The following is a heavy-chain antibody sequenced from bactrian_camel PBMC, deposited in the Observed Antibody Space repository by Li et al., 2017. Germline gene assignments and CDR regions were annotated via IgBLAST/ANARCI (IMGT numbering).Heavy chain of an antibody. Sequence: HVQLVESGGGLVQPGGSLRLSCVASEFPYYSNCMGWFRQAPGKEREGVAAVFTGGARTGPGTPYYADSVKGRFNVSRDSVKNSMYLQMNSLKPEDTAMYYCATNLGGADWSRPPVWGAWGQGTQVTVS. CDR1: EFPYYSNC. CDR2: VFTGGARTGPGTP. J-gene: IGHJ6*01. D-gene: IGHD7*01. V-gene: IGHV3S1*01. CDR3: ATNLGGADWSRPPVWGA.